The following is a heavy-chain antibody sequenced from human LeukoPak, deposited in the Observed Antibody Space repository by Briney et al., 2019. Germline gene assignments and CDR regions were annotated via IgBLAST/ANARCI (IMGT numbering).Heavy chain of an antibody. J-gene: IGHJ6*03. CDR2: IYTSGST. D-gene: IGHD3-10*01. CDR3: AREEERTLWSRSYHYMDV. V-gene: IGHV4-61*02. Sequence: SQTLSLTCTVSGGSISSGSYYWSWIRQPAGKGLEWIGRIYTSGSTNYNPSLKSRVTISVDTSKNQFSLKLSSVTAADTAVYYCAREEERTLWSRSYHYMDVWGKGTTVTVSS. CDR1: GGSISSGSYY.